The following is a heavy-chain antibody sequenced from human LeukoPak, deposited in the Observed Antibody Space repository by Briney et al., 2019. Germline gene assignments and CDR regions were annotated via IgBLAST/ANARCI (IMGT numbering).Heavy chain of an antibody. D-gene: IGHD3-16*01. CDR3: AARLAGGYLDY. J-gene: IGHJ4*02. V-gene: IGHV3-23*01. CDR2: ITGSGDST. Sequence: GGSLRLSCAPSGFTFSSYTMTWVRQAPGKGLEWVSAITGSGDSTYYADSVKGRFTISRDNSKSTLYLQMNSLRADHTAVYYCAARLAGGYLDYWGQGTLVTVSS. CDR1: GFTFSSYT.